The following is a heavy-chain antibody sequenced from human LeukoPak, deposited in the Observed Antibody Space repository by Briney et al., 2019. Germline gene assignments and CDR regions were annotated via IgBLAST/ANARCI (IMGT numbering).Heavy chain of an antibody. CDR1: GGSISSGGYY. D-gene: IGHD6-19*01. J-gene: IGHJ4*02. Sequence: SETLSLTCTVSGGSISSGGYYWRWIRQPPGKGLEWIGYIYHSGSTYYNPSLKSRVTISVDRSKNQFSLKLSSVTAADTAVYYCARGLEQWPFDYWGQGTLVTVSS. CDR2: IYHSGST. CDR3: ARGLEQWPFDY. V-gene: IGHV4-30-2*01.